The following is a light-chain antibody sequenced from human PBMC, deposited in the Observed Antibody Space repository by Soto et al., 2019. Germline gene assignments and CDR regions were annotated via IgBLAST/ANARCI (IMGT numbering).Light chain of an antibody. V-gene: IGKV3-15*01. Sequence: IVMTQSPSTRSVAPWERATLSFRASQSVSSNLAWYQQKPGQAPRLLIYGASTRATGIPARFSGSGSGTDFTLTITTLQPEDFATYFCQQSNIMATFGQGTRLEIK. CDR3: QQSNIMAT. CDR2: GAS. J-gene: IGKJ5*01. CDR1: QSVSSN.